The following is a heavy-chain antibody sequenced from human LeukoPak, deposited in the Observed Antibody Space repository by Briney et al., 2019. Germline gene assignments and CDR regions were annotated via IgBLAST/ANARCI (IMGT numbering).Heavy chain of an antibody. J-gene: IGHJ4*02. Sequence: PSETLSLTCTVSGGSISSYYWSWIRQPAGKGLEWIGHIYNSVSTNYKRSLKGRVTMSVATSKNQFSLHLSSVTAADTAVYYCARSAFLVTAPGLYYFDYWGQGTLVAVSS. D-gene: IGHD6-13*01. V-gene: IGHV4-4*07. CDR1: GGSISSYY. CDR3: ARSAFLVTAPGLYYFDY. CDR2: IYNSVST.